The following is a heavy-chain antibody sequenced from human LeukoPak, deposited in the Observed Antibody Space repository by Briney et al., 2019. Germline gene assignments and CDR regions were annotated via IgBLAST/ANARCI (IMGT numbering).Heavy chain of an antibody. V-gene: IGHV4-59*12. Sequence: SETLSLTCTVSGGSISSYYWSWIRQPPGKGLEWIGYIYYSGSTNYNPSLKSRVTISVDTSKNQFSLKLSSVTAADTAVYYCARGLGYYDSSGYINWGQGTLVTVSS. D-gene: IGHD3-22*01. CDR3: ARGLGYYDSSGYIN. CDR1: GGSISSYY. J-gene: IGHJ4*02. CDR2: IYYSGST.